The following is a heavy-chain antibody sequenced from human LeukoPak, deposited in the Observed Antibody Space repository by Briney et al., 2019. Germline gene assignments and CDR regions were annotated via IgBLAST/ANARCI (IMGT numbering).Heavy chain of an antibody. V-gene: IGHV3-64*01. Sequence: GGSLRLSCAASGFTFSSYAMHWVRQAPGKGLEYVSAISSNGGSTYYANSVKGRSTISRDNSKNTLYLQMGSLRAEDMAVYYCARGPYYDSSGYSDYWGQGTLVTVSS. CDR1: GFTFSSYA. CDR2: ISSNGGST. D-gene: IGHD3-22*01. CDR3: ARGPYYDSSGYSDY. J-gene: IGHJ4*02.